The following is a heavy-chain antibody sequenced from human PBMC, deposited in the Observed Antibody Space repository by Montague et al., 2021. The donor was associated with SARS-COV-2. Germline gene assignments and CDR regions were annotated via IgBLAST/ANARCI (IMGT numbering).Heavy chain of an antibody. Sequence: SETLSLTCAVYVGPFSGYYWSWIRQSPGKGLEWIGEINHTGSTKYNPSLKSRVTISVDTSKNQFSLKLSFVSAADTAVYYCARADYGGNRYWYFDLWGRGTLVTVSS. CDR2: INHTGST. CDR3: ARADYGGNRYWYFDL. J-gene: IGHJ2*01. D-gene: IGHD4-23*01. V-gene: IGHV4-34*01. CDR1: VGPFSGYY.